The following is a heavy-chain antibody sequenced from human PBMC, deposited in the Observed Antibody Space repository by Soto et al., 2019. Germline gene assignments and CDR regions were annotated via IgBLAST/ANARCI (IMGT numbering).Heavy chain of an antibody. J-gene: IGHJ4*02. CDR2: IHHNGDT. Sequence: SETLSLTCAVFGDSMNTNNWWSWVRQTPGKGLEWIGEIHHNGDTTYTPSLKSRVTMSLDKSKYHFSLSLTSVTAADTAVYYCTRERSLVSFLFDYWGPGTLVTVS. V-gene: IGHV4-4*02. CDR3: TRERSLVSFLFDY. D-gene: IGHD3-16*01. CDR1: GDSMNTNNW.